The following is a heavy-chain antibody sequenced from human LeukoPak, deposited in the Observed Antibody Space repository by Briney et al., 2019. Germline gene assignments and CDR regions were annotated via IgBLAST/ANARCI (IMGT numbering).Heavy chain of an antibody. CDR3: AREGSSYDFWSGYTAY. V-gene: IGHV4-61*02. CDR2: IYTSGST. J-gene: IGHJ4*02. CDR1: GGSISSGSYY. D-gene: IGHD3-3*01. Sequence: PSQTLSLTCTVSGGSISSGSYYWSWLRQPAGKGLEWIGRIYTSGSTSYNPSLKSRVTISVDTSKNQFSLKLSSVTAADTAVYYCAREGSSYDFWSGYTAYWGQGTLVTVSS.